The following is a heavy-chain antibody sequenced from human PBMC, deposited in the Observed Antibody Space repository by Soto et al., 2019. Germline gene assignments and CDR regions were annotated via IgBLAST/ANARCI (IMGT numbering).Heavy chain of an antibody. CDR1: GFTFSSYS. CDR3: SRDWDHMDV. CDR2: VSNGGSYT. V-gene: IGHV3-21*01. D-gene: IGHD1-26*01. Sequence: EVQLVESGGGLVKPGESLRLACAGSGFTFSSYSFNWVRQAPGKGLEWVSSVSNGGSYTYYADSVKGRFTISRDNAENSGFLQMNSLRAEDTAVYYCSRDWDHMDVWGKGTTVTVS. J-gene: IGHJ6*03.